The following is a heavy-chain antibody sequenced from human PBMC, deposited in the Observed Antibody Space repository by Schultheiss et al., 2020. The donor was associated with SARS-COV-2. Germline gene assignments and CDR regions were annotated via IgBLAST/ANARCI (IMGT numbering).Heavy chain of an antibody. D-gene: IGHD3-22*01. Sequence: LRLSCAASGFTVSSNYMSWVRQAPGKALEWLARIDWDDDKYYSTSLKTRLTISKDTSKNQVVLTMTNMDPVDTATYYCARTSYYYDSSGYLSTFDYWGQGTLVTVSS. CDR2: IDWDDDK. V-gene: IGHV2-70*11. J-gene: IGHJ4*02. CDR3: ARTSYYYDSSGYLSTFDY. CDR1: GFTVSSNY.